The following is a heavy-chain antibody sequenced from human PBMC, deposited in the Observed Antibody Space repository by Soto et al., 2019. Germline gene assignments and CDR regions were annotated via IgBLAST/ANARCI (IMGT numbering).Heavy chain of an antibody. J-gene: IGHJ4*02. Sequence: QPGGSLRLSCAASGFTFSSYSMSWVRQAPGKGLGWVSGFRTGGDDGTTYYADSVKGRFTISRDNSKNTLFLQMNSLRAEDTAIYSCAKKVNSGPGSQYFDYWGQGTLVTVSS. D-gene: IGHD3-10*01. CDR2: FRTGGDDGTT. CDR1: GFTFSSYS. CDR3: AKKVNSGPGSQYFDY. V-gene: IGHV3-23*01.